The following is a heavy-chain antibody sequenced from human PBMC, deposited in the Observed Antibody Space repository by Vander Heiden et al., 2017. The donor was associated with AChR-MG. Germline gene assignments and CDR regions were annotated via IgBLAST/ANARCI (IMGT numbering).Heavy chain of an antibody. CDR3: IRFCDTSSCYTRGFGMDV. CDR1: AISFSTSR. D-gene: IGHD3-3*01. CDR2: ISAGGGSA. V-gene: IGHV3-23*01. Sequence: EVQVSESAGGLVQPGGSLSLSFAAPAISFSTSRLTWVCPAPGKGLEWVSSISAGGGSANYAGSVRGRFTVSRDNAKNTVYLQMTSLRAEDSAVYYCIRFCDTSSCYTRGFGMDVWGQGTTVTVSS. J-gene: IGHJ6*02.